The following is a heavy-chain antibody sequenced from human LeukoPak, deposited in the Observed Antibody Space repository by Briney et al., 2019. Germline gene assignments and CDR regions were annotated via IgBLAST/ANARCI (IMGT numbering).Heavy chain of an antibody. CDR2: FYTSGST. Sequence: SQTLSLTCTVSGGSISSGSYYWNWIRQPAGKGLEWIGRFYTSGSTDYNPSLKSRVTISIDTSKNQFSLKLSSVTAADTALYYCARTGGSFYFYYYMDVWGKGTTVTVSS. V-gene: IGHV4-61*02. CDR3: ARTGGSFYFYYYMDV. J-gene: IGHJ6*03. CDR1: GGSISSGSYY. D-gene: IGHD1-26*01.